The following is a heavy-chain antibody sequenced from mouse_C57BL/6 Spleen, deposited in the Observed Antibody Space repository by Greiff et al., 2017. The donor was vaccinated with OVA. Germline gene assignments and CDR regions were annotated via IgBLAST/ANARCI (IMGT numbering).Heavy chain of an antibody. D-gene: IGHD2-3*01. CDR1: GFTFSDYG. CDR2: ISSGSSTI. J-gene: IGHJ3*01. Sequence: DAKLVESGGGLVKPGGSLKLSCAASGFTFSDYGMHWVRQAPEKGLEWVAYISSGSSTIYYADTVKGRFTISRDNAKNTLFLQMTSLRSEDTAMYYCARPPYDGYYAWFAYWGQGTLVTVSA. V-gene: IGHV5-17*01. CDR3: ARPPYDGYYAWFAY.